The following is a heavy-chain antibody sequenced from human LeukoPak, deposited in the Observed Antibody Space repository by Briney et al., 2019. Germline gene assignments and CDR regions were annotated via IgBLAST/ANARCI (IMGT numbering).Heavy chain of an antibody. CDR2: INPNSGGT. V-gene: IGHV1-2*02. J-gene: IGHJ4*02. Sequence: PVASVKVSCKASGYTFTGYYMHWVRQAPGQGLGWMGWINPNSGGTNYAQKFQGRVTMTRDTSISTAYMELSRLRSDDTAVYYCARGRGGYSSSWSDYWGQGTLVTVSS. D-gene: IGHD6-13*01. CDR3: ARGRGGYSSSWSDY. CDR1: GYTFTGYY.